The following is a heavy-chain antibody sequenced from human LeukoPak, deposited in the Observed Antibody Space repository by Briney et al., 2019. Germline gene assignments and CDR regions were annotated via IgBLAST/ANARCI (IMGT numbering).Heavy chain of an antibody. Sequence: SETLSLTCTVSGGSISNYYWSWIRQPPGKGLEWIGCIYYSGSTNYNPSLKSRVTISVDTSKNQFSLKLSSVTAADTAVYYCARYGSGRYYYYYMDVWGKGTTVTISS. J-gene: IGHJ6*03. V-gene: IGHV4-59*01. CDR1: GGSISNYY. CDR2: IYYSGST. D-gene: IGHD3-10*01. CDR3: ARYGSGRYYYYYMDV.